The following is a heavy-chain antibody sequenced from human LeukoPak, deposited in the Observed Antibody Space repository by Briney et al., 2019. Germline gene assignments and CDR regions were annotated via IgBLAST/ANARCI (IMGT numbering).Heavy chain of an antibody. D-gene: IGHD3-22*01. V-gene: IGHV1-18*01. Sequence: GASVKVSCKASGYTFTSYGISWVRQAPGQGLEWMGWISAYNGNTNYAQKLQGRVTMTTDTSTSTAYMELRSLRSDDTAVYYCARADYDSSGYYYEDYWGQGTLVTVSS. CDR2: ISAYNGNT. J-gene: IGHJ4*02. CDR1: GYTFTSYG. CDR3: ARADYDSSGYYYEDY.